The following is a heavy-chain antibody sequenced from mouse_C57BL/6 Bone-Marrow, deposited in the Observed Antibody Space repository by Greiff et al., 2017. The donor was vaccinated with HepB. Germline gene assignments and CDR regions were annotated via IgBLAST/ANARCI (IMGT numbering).Heavy chain of an antibody. V-gene: IGHV1-62-2*01. CDR3: ARHEEDWYSNYTGFAY. CDR1: GYTFTEYT. Sequence: QVQLKQSGAELVKPGASVKLSCKASGYTFTEYTIHWVKQRSGQGLEWIGWFYPGSGSIKYNEKFKDKATLTADKSSSTVYMELSRLTSEDSAVYFCARHEEDWYSNYTGFAYWGQGTLVTVSA. CDR2: FYPGSGSI. D-gene: IGHD2-5*01. J-gene: IGHJ3*01.